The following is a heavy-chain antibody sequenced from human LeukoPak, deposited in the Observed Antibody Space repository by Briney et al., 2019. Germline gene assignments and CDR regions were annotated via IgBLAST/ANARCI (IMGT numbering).Heavy chain of an antibody. CDR3: VKDLYGDYVRCFDY. CDR2: ISGSGGRT. D-gene: IGHD4-17*01. CDR1: GFTFSSYS. J-gene: IGHJ4*02. Sequence: PAGGSLRLSCAASGFTFSSYSMNWVRQAPGKGLEWVSAISGSGGRTYYADSVKGRFTISRDNSKNTLYLQMNSLRAEDTAVYYCVKDLYGDYVRCFDYWGQGTLVTVSS. V-gene: IGHV3-23*01.